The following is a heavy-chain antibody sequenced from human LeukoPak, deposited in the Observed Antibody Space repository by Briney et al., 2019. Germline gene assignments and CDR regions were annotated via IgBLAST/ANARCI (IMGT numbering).Heavy chain of an antibody. CDR3: ARDSSIVGAMGIDY. V-gene: IGHV1-2*02. CDR1: GYTVTGYY. J-gene: IGHJ4*02. CDR2: INPNSGGT. Sequence: GASVKVSCKASGYTVTGYYMHWVRQAPGQGLEWMGWINPNSGGTNYAQKFQGRVTMTRDTSISTAYMELSRLRSDDTAVYYCARDSSIVGAMGIDYWGQGTLVTVSS. D-gene: IGHD1-26*01.